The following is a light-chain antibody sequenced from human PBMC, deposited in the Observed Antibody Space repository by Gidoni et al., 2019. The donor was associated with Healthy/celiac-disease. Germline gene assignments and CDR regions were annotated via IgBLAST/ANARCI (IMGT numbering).Light chain of an antibody. V-gene: IGLV1-44*01. Sequence: QSVLPQPPSASGTPGPRVTIPCSGSSSNIGSNTVNWYPQLPGPAPKLLTYSNNHRPSGVPDRFSGSKSGTSASLAISVLQSEDEADYYCAAWDDSLNGFTWVFGGGTKLTVL. CDR3: AAWDDSLNGFTWV. CDR1: SSNIGSNT. J-gene: IGLJ3*02. CDR2: SNN.